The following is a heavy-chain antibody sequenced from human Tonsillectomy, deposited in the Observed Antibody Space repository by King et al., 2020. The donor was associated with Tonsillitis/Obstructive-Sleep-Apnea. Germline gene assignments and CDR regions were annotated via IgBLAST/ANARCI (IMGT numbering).Heavy chain of an antibody. Sequence: QLVQSGAEVKKPGSSVKVSCKASGGTFSSYAISCVRQAPGQGLEWMGGIIPIFGTANYAQKFQGRVTITADESTSTAYMELSSLRSEDTAVYYCAATMVRGVMWYYYYYMDVWGKGTTVTVSS. CDR2: IIPIFGTA. V-gene: IGHV1-69*01. CDR1: GGTFSSYA. D-gene: IGHD3-10*01. J-gene: IGHJ6*03. CDR3: AATMVRGVMWYYYYYMDV.